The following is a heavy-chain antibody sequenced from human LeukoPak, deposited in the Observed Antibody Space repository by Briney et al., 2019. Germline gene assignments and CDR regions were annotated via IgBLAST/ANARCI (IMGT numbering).Heavy chain of an antibody. CDR1: GGSISSGGYY. J-gene: IGHJ4*02. D-gene: IGHD3-22*01. CDR3: ARARYYYDSSGYYYDFDY. CDR2: IYYSGST. V-gene: IGHV4-31*03. Sequence: PSQTLSLTCTVSGGSISSGGYYWSWIRQHPGKGLEWIGYIYYSGSTYYNPSLKSRVTISVDTSKNQFSLKLGSVTAADTAVYYCARARYYYDSSGYYYDFDYWGQGTLVTVSS.